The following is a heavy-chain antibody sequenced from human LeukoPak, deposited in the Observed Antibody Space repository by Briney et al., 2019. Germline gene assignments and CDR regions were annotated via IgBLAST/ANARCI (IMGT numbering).Heavy chain of an antibody. Sequence: GGSLRLSCAASGFTFSSYSMNWVRQAPGRGLEWVSSISSGTSYIYYADSVKGRFTISRDNAKNSLYLQMNSLSAEDTAVYYCARGRGDCSGGSCPFTTYMDVWGKGTTVTVSS. D-gene: IGHD2-15*01. CDR1: GFTFSSYS. CDR3: ARGRGDCSGGSCPFTTYMDV. J-gene: IGHJ6*03. CDR2: ISSGTSYI. V-gene: IGHV3-21*01.